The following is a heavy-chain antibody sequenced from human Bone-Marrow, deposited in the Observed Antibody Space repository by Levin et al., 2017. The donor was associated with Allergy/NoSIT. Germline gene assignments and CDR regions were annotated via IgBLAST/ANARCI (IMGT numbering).Heavy chain of an antibody. D-gene: IGHD6-19*01. CDR3: AKVGGGVAGISAVFGVLVFEYFDY. V-gene: IGHV3-23*01. CDR1: GFTFSSYA. J-gene: IGHJ4*02. Sequence: QPGGSLRLSCAASGFTFSSYAMSWVRQAPGKGLEWVSAISGSGGSTYYADSVKGRFTISRDNSKNTLYLQMNSLRAEDTAVYYCAKVGGGVAGISAVFGVLVFEYFDYWGQGTLVTVSS. CDR2: ISGSGGST.